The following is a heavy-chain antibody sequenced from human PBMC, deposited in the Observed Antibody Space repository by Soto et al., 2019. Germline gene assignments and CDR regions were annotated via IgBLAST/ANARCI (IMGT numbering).Heavy chain of an antibody. J-gene: IGHJ6*02. D-gene: IGHD3-3*01. CDR1: GYTFTSYG. CDR2: ISAYNGNT. V-gene: IGHV1-18*04. Sequence: QVQLVQSGAEVKKPVASVKVYCKASGYTFTSYGISWVRQAPGQGLEWMGWISAYNGNTNYAQKLQGRVTMTTDTSTSTAYMELRSLRSDDTALYYCARYLFLVFGVVRFYYYYGMDVWGQGTTVTGSS. CDR3: ARYLFLVFGVVRFYYYYGMDV.